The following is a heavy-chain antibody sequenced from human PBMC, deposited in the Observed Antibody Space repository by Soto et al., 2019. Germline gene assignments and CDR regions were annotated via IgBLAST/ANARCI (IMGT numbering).Heavy chain of an antibody. Sequence: GGSLRLSCAASGFTFSSSDMHWVRHVTGKGLEWVSAIGRGGDTYYPGSVWDRFTISRENAKNSLYLQMNNLRAGDTAVYYCARELADAVTTAWYFDLWGRGTLVTVSS. CDR2: IGRGGDT. J-gene: IGHJ2*01. V-gene: IGHV3-13*01. CDR1: GFTFSSSD. D-gene: IGHD4-17*01. CDR3: ARELADAVTTAWYFDL.